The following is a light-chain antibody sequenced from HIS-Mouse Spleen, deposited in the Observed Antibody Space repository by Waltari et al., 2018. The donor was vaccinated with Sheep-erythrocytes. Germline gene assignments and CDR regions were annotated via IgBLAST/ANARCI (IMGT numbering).Light chain of an antibody. CDR3: CSYAGSYNHV. V-gene: IGLV2-11*01. CDR1: SSDVVGSTF. Sequence: QSALTLPRSVSGSPGQSVTISCTGTSSDVVGSTFVPWYQQHPGKAPKLMIYDVSKRPSGVPDRFSGSKSGNTASLTISGLQAEDEADYYCCSYAGSYNHVFATGTKVTVL. J-gene: IGLJ1*01. CDR2: DVS.